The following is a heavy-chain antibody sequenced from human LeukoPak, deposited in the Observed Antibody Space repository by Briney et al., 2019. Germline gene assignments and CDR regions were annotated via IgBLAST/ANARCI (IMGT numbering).Heavy chain of an antibody. J-gene: IGHJ4*02. D-gene: IGHD6-19*01. CDR2: INPNSGGT. CDR1: GYIFTGYY. CDR3: ARYRGSYNSGWFDY. Sequence: ASVKVSCKASGYIFTGYYMQWVRQAPGRGLEWMGWINPNSGGTNYAQKFQGRVTMTRDTSISTAYMELSGLISDDTAVYYCARYRGSYNSGWFDYWSQGALVTVSS. V-gene: IGHV1-2*02.